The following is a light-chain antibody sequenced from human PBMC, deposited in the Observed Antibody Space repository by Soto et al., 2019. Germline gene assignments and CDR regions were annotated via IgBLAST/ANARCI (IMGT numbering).Light chain of an antibody. V-gene: IGKV2-28*01. Sequence: DIVMTQSPLSLPVTPGEPASISCRSSQTLLHTNGYNYLDWYLQRPGQSPHLLIYLGSNRASGVPDRFSGSGSGTDFTLKISRVEAEDVGIYYCMQALQNPVTFGQGTRLEIK. CDR3: MQALQNPVT. CDR1: QTLLHTNGYNY. CDR2: LGS. J-gene: IGKJ5*01.